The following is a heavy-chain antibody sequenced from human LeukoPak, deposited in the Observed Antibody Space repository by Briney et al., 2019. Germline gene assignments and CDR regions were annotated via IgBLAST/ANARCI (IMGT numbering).Heavy chain of an antibody. Sequence: GRSLILSCAASGFTFSSYGMHWVRQAPGKGLEWVAVISYDGSNKCYADSVKGRFTIFRDNSKNTLYLQMNSLRAEDTAVYYCAKGFDWFFDYWGQGTLVTVSS. CDR3: AKGFDWFFDY. CDR1: GFTFSSYG. V-gene: IGHV3-30*18. J-gene: IGHJ4*02. D-gene: IGHD3-9*01. CDR2: ISYDGSNK.